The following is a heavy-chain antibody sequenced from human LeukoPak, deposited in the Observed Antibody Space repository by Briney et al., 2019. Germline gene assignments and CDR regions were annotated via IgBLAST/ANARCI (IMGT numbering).Heavy chain of an antibody. CDR3: ARDNYYDSSGFYLI. D-gene: IGHD3-22*01. CDR2: IKQDGSEK. Sequence: GGSLRLSCAASGFTFSSYSMNWVRQAPGKGLEWVANIKQDGSEKYYVDSVKGRFTISRDNAKSSLYLQMNTLRAEDTAVYYCARDNYYDSSGFYLIWGQGTLVTVSS. J-gene: IGHJ4*02. V-gene: IGHV3-7*01. CDR1: GFTFSSYS.